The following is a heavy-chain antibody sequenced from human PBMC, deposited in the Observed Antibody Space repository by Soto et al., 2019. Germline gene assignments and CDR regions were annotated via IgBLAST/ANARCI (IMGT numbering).Heavy chain of an antibody. Sequence: GASVKVSCKASGYTFTSYDINWVRQATGQGLEWMGWMSPNSGNTGYAQKFQGRVTMTRNTSISTAYMELSSLRSEDTAVYYCARGVITMVRGVIITGSWFDPWGQGTLVTVSS. CDR2: MSPNSGNT. V-gene: IGHV1-8*01. D-gene: IGHD3-10*01. J-gene: IGHJ5*02. CDR3: ARGVITMVRGVIITGSWFDP. CDR1: GYTFTSYD.